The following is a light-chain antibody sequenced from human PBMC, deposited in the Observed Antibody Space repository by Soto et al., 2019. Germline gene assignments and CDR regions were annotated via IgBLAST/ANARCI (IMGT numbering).Light chain of an antibody. Sequence: QSALTQPASVSGSPGQSITISCTGTSSDVGGYNYVSWYQQHPGKAPKLMIYEVSNRPSGVSNRFSGSKSVNTASLTISGLQAEDEAAYYCSSYTSSSTLEFGGGTKLTVL. J-gene: IGLJ2*01. CDR1: SSDVGGYNY. V-gene: IGLV2-14*01. CDR3: SSYTSSSTLE. CDR2: EVS.